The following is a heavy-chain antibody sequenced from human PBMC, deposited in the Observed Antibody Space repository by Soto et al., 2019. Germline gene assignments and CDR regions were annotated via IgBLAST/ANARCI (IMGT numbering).Heavy chain of an antibody. J-gene: IGHJ3*02. CDR3: ARDLRYCSGGSCYSGAFDI. CDR2: ISSSSSTI. D-gene: IGHD2-15*01. Sequence: GGSLRLSCAASGFTFSSYSMNWVRQAPGKGLEWVSYISSSSSTIYYADSVKGRFTISRDNAKNSLYLQMNSLRAEDTAVYYCARDLRYCSGGSCYSGAFDIWGQGTMVTVSS. V-gene: IGHV3-48*01. CDR1: GFTFSSYS.